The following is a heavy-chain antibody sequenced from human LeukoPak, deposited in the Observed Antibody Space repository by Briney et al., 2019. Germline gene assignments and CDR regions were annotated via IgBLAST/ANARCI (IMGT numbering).Heavy chain of an antibody. D-gene: IGHD2-2*01. CDR2: INHSGST. J-gene: IGHJ3*02. V-gene: IGHV4-34*01. CDR1: GGSLSGYY. CDR3: ARGTYCSSTSCPFDI. Sequence: PSETLSLTCAVYGGSLSGYYWSWIRQPPGKGLEWIGEINHSGSTNYNPSLKSRVTISVDTSKNQFSLKLSSVTAADTAVYYCARGTYCSSTSCPFDIWGQGTMVTVSS.